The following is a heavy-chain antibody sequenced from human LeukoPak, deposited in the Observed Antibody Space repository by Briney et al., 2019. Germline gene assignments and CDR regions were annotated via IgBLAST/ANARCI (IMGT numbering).Heavy chain of an antibody. J-gene: IGHJ6*02. CDR1: GGTFSSYA. CDR2: IIPIFGTA. Sequence: EASVKVSCKASGGTFSSYAISWVRQAPGQGLEWMGGIIPIFGTANYAQKFQGRVTITADESTSTAYMELSSLRSEDTAVYYCARENSSGWGNYYYGMDVWGQGTTVTVSS. CDR3: ARENSSGWGNYYYGMDV. D-gene: IGHD6-19*01. V-gene: IGHV1-69*13.